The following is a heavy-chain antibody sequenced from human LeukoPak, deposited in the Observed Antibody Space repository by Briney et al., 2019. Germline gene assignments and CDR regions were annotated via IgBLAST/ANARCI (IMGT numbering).Heavy chain of an antibody. CDR1: GFTFSSYA. J-gene: IGHJ4*02. Sequence: GGSLRLSCAASGFTFSSYAMSWVRQAPGKGLEWVSAISGSGGSTYYADSVKGRFTISRDNSKNTLYLQMNSLRAEDTAVYYGAKDQGSDSSGYYPDYWGQGTLVTVSS. D-gene: IGHD3-22*01. CDR3: AKDQGSDSSGYYPDY. CDR2: ISGSGGST. V-gene: IGHV3-23*01.